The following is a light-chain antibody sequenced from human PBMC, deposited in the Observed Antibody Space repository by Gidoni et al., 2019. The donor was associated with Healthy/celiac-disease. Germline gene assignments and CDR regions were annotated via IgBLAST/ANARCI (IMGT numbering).Light chain of an antibody. CDR3: CSYAGSGHVV. Sequence: QSALTQPRPVSGYPGQSVTISCTGNSSDVGGYHYVSWYQQHPGKAPKLMIYDVSKRPSGVPDRFSGSKSGNTASLTISGLQAEDEADYYCCSYAGSGHVVFGGGTKLTVL. CDR2: DVS. V-gene: IGLV2-11*01. CDR1: SSDVGGYHY. J-gene: IGLJ2*01.